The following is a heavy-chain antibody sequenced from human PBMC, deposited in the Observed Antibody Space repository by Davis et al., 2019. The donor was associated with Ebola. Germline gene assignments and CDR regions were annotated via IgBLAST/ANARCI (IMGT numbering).Heavy chain of an antibody. V-gene: IGHV1-69*04. Sequence: SVKVSCKASGGTFSSYAISWVRQAPGQGLEWMGRIIPILGIANYAQKFQGRVTITADKSTSTAYMELSSLRSEDTAVYYCARELIYSYGFARNYYYYYGMDVWGQGTTVTVSS. CDR2: IIPILGIA. D-gene: IGHD5-18*01. CDR1: GGTFSSYA. CDR3: ARELIYSYGFARNYYYYYGMDV. J-gene: IGHJ6*02.